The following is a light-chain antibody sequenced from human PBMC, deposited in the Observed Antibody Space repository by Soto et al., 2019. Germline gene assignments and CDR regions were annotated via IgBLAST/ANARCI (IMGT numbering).Light chain of an antibody. Sequence: DIQMSQSPSSLSASVGERVTITCQASEEISKYVYWYQQKPGKAPKLLIYDASNLETGVPSRFSGSGSGTDFTFTISSLQPEDIATYYCQQYDNLPLLTFGGGTKVDIK. CDR1: EEISKY. CDR3: QQYDNLPLLT. V-gene: IGKV1-33*01. CDR2: DAS. J-gene: IGKJ4*01.